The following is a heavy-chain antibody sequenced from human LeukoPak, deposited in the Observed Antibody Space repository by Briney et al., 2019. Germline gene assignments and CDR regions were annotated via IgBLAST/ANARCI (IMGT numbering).Heavy chain of an antibody. CDR2: TYYRSKWYN. J-gene: IGHJ5*02. CDR1: GDIVSSNSAA. Sequence: SQTLSLTCAISGDIVSSNSAAWNWIRQSPSRGLEWLGRTYYRSKWYNDYAVSVKSRITINPDTSKNQFSLQLNSVTPEDTAVYYCARGILSAARRQVNWFDPWGQGTLVTVSS. V-gene: IGHV6-1*01. D-gene: IGHD3-9*01. CDR3: ARGILSAARRQVNWFDP.